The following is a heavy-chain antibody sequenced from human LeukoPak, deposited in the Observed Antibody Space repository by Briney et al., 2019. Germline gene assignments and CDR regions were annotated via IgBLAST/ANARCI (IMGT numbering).Heavy chain of an antibody. D-gene: IGHD2/OR15-2a*01. CDR2: INTDGTTT. CDR3: ASSNRAPYYFDY. CDR1: GFAFSSYW. V-gene: IGHV3-74*01. Sequence: GGSLRLSCAASGFAFSSYWMHWVRQAPGKGLVWVSHINTDGTTTTYADSVKGRFTISRDNSKNTLYLQMNSLRAEDTAVYYCASSNRAPYYFDYWGQGTLVTVSS. J-gene: IGHJ4*02.